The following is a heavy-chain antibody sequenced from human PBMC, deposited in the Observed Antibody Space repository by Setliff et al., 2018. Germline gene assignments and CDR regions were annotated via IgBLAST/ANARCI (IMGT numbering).Heavy chain of an antibody. J-gene: IGHJ6*03. Sequence: ASVKVSCKASGYSFTDFYIHWVRHAPGHGLEWLGRLNPRTGGTNLPQRFQGRVTMTRDTSMKTAFLEMSGLTSDDTAIFYCPKGGGRLSISQSYFHMDVWGAGTTVT. D-gene: IGHD3-16*01. CDR1: GYSFTDFY. CDR2: LNPRTGGT. V-gene: IGHV1-2*06. CDR3: PKGGGRLSISQSYFHMDV.